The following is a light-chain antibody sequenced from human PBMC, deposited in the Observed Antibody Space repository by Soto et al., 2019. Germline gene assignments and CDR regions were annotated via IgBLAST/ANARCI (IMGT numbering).Light chain of an antibody. J-gene: IGKJ1*01. Sequence: IVLTQSPGTLSLSPGERATLSCRASQSIRFDDLAWYQLKPGQAPRLLIHGASSRATGIPDRFSGSGSGTDFTLTIDSLEPEDFAVYDSQQYRWSPWTFVQGTKVEIK. V-gene: IGKV3-20*01. CDR3: QQYRWSPWT. CDR2: GAS. CDR1: QSIRFDD.